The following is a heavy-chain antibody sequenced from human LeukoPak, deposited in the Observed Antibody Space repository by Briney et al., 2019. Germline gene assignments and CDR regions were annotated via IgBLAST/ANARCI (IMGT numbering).Heavy chain of an antibody. CDR1: GDFIIGAPYY. Sequence: SQTLSLTCTVSGDFIIGAPYYWSWLRQPPGKGLEWLGEINHSGTNNTHPSLKSRATISVDTSKNQFSLKLSSVTAADTAVYYCASQARSIVVVPAANPIHNWFDPWGQGTLVTVSP. J-gene: IGHJ5*02. CDR3: ASQARSIVVVPAANPIHNWFDP. CDR2: INHSGTN. V-gene: IGHV4-34*04. D-gene: IGHD2-2*01.